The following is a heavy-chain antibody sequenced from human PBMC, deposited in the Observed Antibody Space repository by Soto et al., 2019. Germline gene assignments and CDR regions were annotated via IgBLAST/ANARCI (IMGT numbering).Heavy chain of an antibody. D-gene: IGHD2-15*01. CDR2: IYWDDDK. CDR3: AHATRVAYLKYYIDV. Sequence: QITLKESGPTVVKPTQTLTLTCTFSGFSLSTSGVGVGWIRQPPGKALEWLALIYWDDDKRYRSSLQSRLTITKDTSKNQVVLTMINVDPVDTATYYCAHATRVAYLKYYIDVWGKGTTVTVSS. V-gene: IGHV2-5*02. CDR1: GFSLSTSGVG. J-gene: IGHJ6*03.